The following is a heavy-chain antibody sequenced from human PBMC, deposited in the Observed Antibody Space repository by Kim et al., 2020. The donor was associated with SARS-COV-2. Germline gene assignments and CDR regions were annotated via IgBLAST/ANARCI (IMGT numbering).Heavy chain of an antibody. V-gene: IGHV3-15*01. CDR1: GIPFSNAW. CDR2: IKSLSDGGTS. D-gene: IGHD2-2*01. CDR3: TTVSMR. J-gene: IGHJ4*02. Sequence: GLSLRLSCAVSGIPFSNAWMNWVRQAPGRGLEWVGRIKSLSDGGTSDYAAPVKGRFTISRDDSKNTLYLQMNSLKSEDAGVYYCTTVSMRWGQGTLVTVS.